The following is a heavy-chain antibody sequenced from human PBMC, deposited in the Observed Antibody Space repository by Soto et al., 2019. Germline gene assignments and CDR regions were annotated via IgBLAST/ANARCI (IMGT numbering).Heavy chain of an antibody. D-gene: IGHD1-1*01. CDR2: INPSGGST. CDR1: GYTFTSYK. V-gene: IGHV1-46*01. J-gene: IGHJ4*01. Sequence: GASVKVSCKASGYTFTSYKIHWVRQAPGQGLEWMGVINPSGGSTTYAQKFQGRVTMTRDTSTSTVYMELSSLRSEDTAIYFCARREAPGTMDYWGQGTLVTVSS. CDR3: ARREAPGTMDY.